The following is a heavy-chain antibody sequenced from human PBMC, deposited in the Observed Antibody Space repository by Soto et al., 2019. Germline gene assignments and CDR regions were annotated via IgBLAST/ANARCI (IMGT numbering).Heavy chain of an antibody. CDR3: VRHQRYSSGWYIDY. Sequence: SETLSLTCTVSGGSINRANYYWGWIRQPPGKGLEWIGNVYYRGTTYYNPSLKGRVTISVDTSKNQFSLKLSSVTAADSAVFFCVRHQRYSSGWYIDYWGQGTPVTVSS. J-gene: IGHJ4*02. D-gene: IGHD6-19*01. CDR2: VYYRGTT. V-gene: IGHV4-39*01. CDR1: GGSINRANYY.